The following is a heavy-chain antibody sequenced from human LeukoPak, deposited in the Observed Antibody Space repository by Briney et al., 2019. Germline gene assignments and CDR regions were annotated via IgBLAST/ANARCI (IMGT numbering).Heavy chain of an antibody. CDR2: ISTSSSYI. J-gene: IGHJ4*02. D-gene: IGHD3-22*01. CDR1: GFKFSSYS. V-gene: IGHV3-21*01. Sequence: GGSLRLSCAASGFKFSSYSMNWVRQAPGKGLEWVSCISTSSSYIYYADPVKGRFTVSRHNTKNSLYLEITSLRAEDTAVYYCARDRHDYYDSSGYYVDYWGQGTLVTVSS. CDR3: ARDRHDYYDSSGYYVDY.